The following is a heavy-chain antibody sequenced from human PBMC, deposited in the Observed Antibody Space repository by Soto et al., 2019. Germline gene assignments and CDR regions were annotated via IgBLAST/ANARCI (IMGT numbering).Heavy chain of an antibody. V-gene: IGHV4-4*07. CDR2: VFGSGGT. CDR1: HASSGNYF. J-gene: IGHJ4*02. Sequence: SETLYLTCTVSHASSGNYFWNWIRQPAGRGLEWIGRVFGSGGTHYNPSLQSRVTISKDTSKNSFSLKLTSVTAADTAIYFCATAAEGTPGLLDSWGQGTLVTVS. CDR3: ATAAEGTPGLLDS. D-gene: IGHD6-25*01.